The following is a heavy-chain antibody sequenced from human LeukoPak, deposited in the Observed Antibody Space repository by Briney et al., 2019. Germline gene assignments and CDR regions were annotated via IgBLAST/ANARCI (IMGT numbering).Heavy chain of an antibody. D-gene: IGHD6-13*01. J-gene: IGHJ3*02. CDR1: GFTFSSYA. V-gene: IGHV3-30-3*01. Sequence: GGSLRLSCAASGFTFSSYAMHWVRQAPGKGLEWVAVISYDGSNKYYADSVKGRFTISRDNSKNTLYLQMNSLRAEDTAVYYCAKDTSSYWYDAFDIWGQGTMVTVSS. CDR2: ISYDGSNK. CDR3: AKDTSSYWYDAFDI.